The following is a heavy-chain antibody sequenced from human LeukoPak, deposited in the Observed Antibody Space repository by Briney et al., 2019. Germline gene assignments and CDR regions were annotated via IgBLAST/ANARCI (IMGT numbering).Heavy chain of an antibody. V-gene: IGHV1-2*02. CDR1: EYTFTGYY. CDR2: INPNSGGT. CDR3: ARGPYVPFPNWYFDL. J-gene: IGHJ2*01. Sequence: ASGKVSCKASEYTFTGYYMHWVRQDPGQGLEWMGWINPNSGGTHYAPKFQGRVTMTRDTSISTAYMELSRLRSDDTAVYYCARGPYVPFPNWYFDLWGRGTLVTVSS. D-gene: IGHD3-10*02.